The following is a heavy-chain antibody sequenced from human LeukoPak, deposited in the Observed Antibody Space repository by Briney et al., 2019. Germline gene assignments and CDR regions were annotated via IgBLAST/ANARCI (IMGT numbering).Heavy chain of an antibody. D-gene: IGHD1-20*01. Sequence: ASVKVSCKASGYTFTIYGISWVRQAPGHGLEWMGWISAYNGNTNYAQKLQGRVTMTTDTSTSTAYMELRSLRSDDTAVYYCARDIGITGTTFSDYWGQGTLVTVSS. V-gene: IGHV1-18*01. CDR3: ARDIGITGTTFSDY. J-gene: IGHJ4*02. CDR2: ISAYNGNT. CDR1: GYTFTIYG.